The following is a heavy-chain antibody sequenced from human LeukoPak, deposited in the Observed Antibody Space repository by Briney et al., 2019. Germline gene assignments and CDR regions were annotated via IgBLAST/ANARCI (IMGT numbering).Heavy chain of an antibody. V-gene: IGHV3-33*08. Sequence: PGGSLRLSCAASGFTFSSHGMHWVRQAPGKGLEWVAVIWYDGSNKYYADSVKGRFTISRDNSKNTLYLQMNSLRAEDTAVYYCAREKVLRRYFDYWGQGTLVTVSS. J-gene: IGHJ4*02. CDR1: GFTFSSHG. CDR3: AREKVLRRYFDY. D-gene: IGHD2/OR15-2a*01. CDR2: IWYDGSNK.